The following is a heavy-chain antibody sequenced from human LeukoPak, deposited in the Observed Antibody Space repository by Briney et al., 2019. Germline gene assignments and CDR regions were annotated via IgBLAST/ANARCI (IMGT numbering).Heavy chain of an antibody. CDR2: INHSGST. Sequence: SETLSLTCAVYGGSFSGYYWSWIRHPPGKGLEWIGEINHSGSTNYNPSLNSRLTISVDTTKNQFSLKLSSVTAADTAVYYCARTDFWSGYVYYWGQGTLVTVSS. V-gene: IGHV4-34*01. J-gene: IGHJ4*02. D-gene: IGHD3-3*01. CDR3: ARTDFWSGYVYY. CDR1: GGSFSGYY.